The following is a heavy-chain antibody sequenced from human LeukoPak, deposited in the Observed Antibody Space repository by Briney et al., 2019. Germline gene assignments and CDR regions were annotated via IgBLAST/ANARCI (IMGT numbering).Heavy chain of an antibody. V-gene: IGHV4-34*01. CDR3: ARGSEEMTTVTEHPKSCYFDY. CDR2: INHSGST. CDR1: GGSFTGYY. Sequence: PSETLSLTCAVYGGSFTGYYWSWIRQPPGKGLEWIGEINHSGSTKYNPSLKSRVTISVDTSKNQFSLKLSSVTAADTAVYYCARGSEEMTTVTEHPKSCYFDYWGQGILVTVSS. J-gene: IGHJ4*02. D-gene: IGHD4-17*01.